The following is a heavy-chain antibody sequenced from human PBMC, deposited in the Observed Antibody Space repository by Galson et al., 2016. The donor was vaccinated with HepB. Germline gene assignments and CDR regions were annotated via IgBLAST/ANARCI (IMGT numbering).Heavy chain of an antibody. CDR1: GFTFGDHHY. J-gene: IGHJ4*02. CDR3: ARLQYDGSVFHPFDC. D-gene: IGHD3-22*01. V-gene: IGHV3-72*01. CDR2: SRDRAASYRT. Sequence: SLRLSCAASGFTFGDHHYVDWVRQAPGKGLEWVGRSRDRAASYRTEFAASVKGRFTISRDDSKNSLYLQMNSLKTEVTAVYYCARLQYDGSVFHPFDCWGQGTLVTVSS.